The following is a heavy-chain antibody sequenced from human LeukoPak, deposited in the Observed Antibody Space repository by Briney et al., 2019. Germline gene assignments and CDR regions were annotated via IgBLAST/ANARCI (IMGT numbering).Heavy chain of an antibody. V-gene: IGHV3-7*01. D-gene: IGHD5-18*01. Sequence: GGSLRLSCAASGFTFSSYWMSWVRQAPGKGLECVANIKQDGSEKYYVDSVKGRFTISRDNAKNSLYLQMNSLRAEDTAVYYCASWGAMVTPFDYWGQGTLVTVSS. CDR1: GFTFSSYW. J-gene: IGHJ4*02. CDR3: ASWGAMVTPFDY. CDR2: IKQDGSEK.